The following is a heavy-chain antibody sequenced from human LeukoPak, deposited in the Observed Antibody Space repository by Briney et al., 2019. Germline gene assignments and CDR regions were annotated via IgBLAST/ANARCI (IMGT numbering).Heavy chain of an antibody. D-gene: IGHD2-2*01. Sequence: GASVKVSCQASGYTFTTYGISWVRQAPGQGLEWMGWINPNSGGTKCAERFQGRVTMTRDTSITTAYMELSGLRSDDTAVYYCARSVAEITSSCSACAEYFHHWGQGTLIIVSS. CDR3: ARSVAEITSSCSACAEYFHH. CDR1: GYTFTTYG. J-gene: IGHJ1*01. V-gene: IGHV1-2*02. CDR2: INPNSGGT.